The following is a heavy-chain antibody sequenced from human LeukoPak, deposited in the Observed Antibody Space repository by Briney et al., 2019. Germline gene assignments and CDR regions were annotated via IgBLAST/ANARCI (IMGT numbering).Heavy chain of an antibody. Sequence: ASVXVSCKASGGTFSSYAISWVRQAPGQGLEWMGGIIPIFGTANYAQKFQGRVTITADESTSTAYMELSSLRSEDTAVYYCARHPLGYCSSTSCEPFDYWGQGTLVTVSS. J-gene: IGHJ4*02. V-gene: IGHV1-69*13. CDR2: IIPIFGTA. CDR3: ARHPLGYCSSTSCEPFDY. CDR1: GGTFSSYA. D-gene: IGHD2-2*01.